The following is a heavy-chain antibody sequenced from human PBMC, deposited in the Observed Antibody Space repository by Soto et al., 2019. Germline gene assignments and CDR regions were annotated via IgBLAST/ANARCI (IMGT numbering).Heavy chain of an antibody. J-gene: IGHJ6*02. V-gene: IGHV1-18*01. CDR2: ISAYNGNT. CDR3: ARDRELRFFEWSPSYYCYVMDV. D-gene: IGHD3-3*01. Sequence: ASVKVSCKASGYTFTSYGISWVRQAPGQGLEWMGWISAYNGNTNYAQKLQGRVTMTTDTSTSTAYMELRSLRSDDTAVYYCARDRELRFFEWSPSYYCYVMDVCGQGSTVTGS. CDR1: GYTFTSYG.